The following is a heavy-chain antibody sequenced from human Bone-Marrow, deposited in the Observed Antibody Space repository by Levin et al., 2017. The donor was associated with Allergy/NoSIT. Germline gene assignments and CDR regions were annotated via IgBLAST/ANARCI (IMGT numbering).Heavy chain of an antibody. V-gene: IGHV3-30-3*01. CDR3: ARDLRSAISY. D-gene: IGHD6-25*01. Sequence: GESLKISCAASGFTFSSYAMHWVRQAPGKGLEWVAVISYDGSNKYYADSVKGRFTISRDNSKNTLYLQMNSLRAEDTAVYYCARDLRSAISYWGQGTLVTVSS. J-gene: IGHJ4*02. CDR2: ISYDGSNK. CDR1: GFTFSSYA.